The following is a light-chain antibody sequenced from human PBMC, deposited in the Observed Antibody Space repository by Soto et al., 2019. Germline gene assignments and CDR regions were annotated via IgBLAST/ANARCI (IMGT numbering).Light chain of an antibody. CDR1: QNIDRY. CDR3: QQSYSTPPT. Sequence: DIQMTQSPSSLSTSVGDRVTITCRASQNIDRYLHWYQERPGEAPKLLIYGASGLHSGVPSRFTGSGSGTIITLTISSLQPEDSATYYCQQSYSTPPTFGGGTKVEI. J-gene: IGKJ4*01. V-gene: IGKV1-39*01. CDR2: GAS.